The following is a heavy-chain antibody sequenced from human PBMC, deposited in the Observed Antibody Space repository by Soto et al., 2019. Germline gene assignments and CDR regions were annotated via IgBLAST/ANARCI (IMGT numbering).Heavy chain of an antibody. D-gene: IGHD2-8*01. J-gene: IGHJ6*03. CDR3: GRDPGGVANGDYHSYYMDM. CDR1: GYTFSSHY. V-gene: IGHV1-46*03. CDR2: INPGGGST. Sequence: ASVKVSCKATGYTFSSHYMHWVRQAPGQGLEWMGAINPGGGSTTYAQKFQGRVTMTRDTSTNTVYMELNSLYSEDTAIYYCGRDPGGVANGDYHSYYMDMWGKGTTVNVSS.